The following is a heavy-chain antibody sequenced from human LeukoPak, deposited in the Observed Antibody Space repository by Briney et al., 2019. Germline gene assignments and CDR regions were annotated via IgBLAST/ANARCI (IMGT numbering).Heavy chain of an antibody. D-gene: IGHD6-19*01. CDR2: ISAYNGNT. Sequence: GASVTVSCKASGYTFTSYGISWVRQAPGQGLEWMGWISAYNGNTNYAQKLQGRVTMTTDTSTSTAYMELSRLRSDDTAVYYCARTRGNIAVAGIDYWGQGTLVTVSS. CDR3: ARTRGNIAVAGIDY. CDR1: GYTFTSYG. J-gene: IGHJ4*02. V-gene: IGHV1-18*01.